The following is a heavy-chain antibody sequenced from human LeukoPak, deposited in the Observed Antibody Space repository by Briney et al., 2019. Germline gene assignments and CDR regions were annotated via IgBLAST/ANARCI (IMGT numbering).Heavy chain of an antibody. CDR2: FDPEDGET. CDR3: ATANCSSTSCYKGDAFDI. D-gene: IGHD2-2*02. V-gene: IGHV1-24*01. CDR1: GYTLTELS. J-gene: IGHJ3*02. Sequence: GASVKVSCKVSGYTLTELSMHWVRQAPGKGLEWMGGFDPEDGETIYAQKFQGRVTMTEDTSRDTAYMELSSLRSEDTAVYYCATANCSSTSCYKGDAFDIWDQGTMVTVSS.